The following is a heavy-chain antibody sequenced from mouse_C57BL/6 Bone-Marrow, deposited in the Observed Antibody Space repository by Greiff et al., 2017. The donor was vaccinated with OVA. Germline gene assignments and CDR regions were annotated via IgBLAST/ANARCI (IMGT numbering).Heavy chain of an antibody. CDR3: AREGNYYGSTSYWYFDV. CDR2: INPNYGTT. V-gene: IGHV1-39*01. J-gene: IGHJ1*03. D-gene: IGHD1-1*01. CDR1: GYSFTDYN. Sequence: EVQLKESGPELVKPGASVKISCKASGYSFTDYNMNWVKQSNGKSLEWIGVINPNYGTTSYNQKFKGKATLTVDQSSSTAYMQLNSLTSEDSAVYYCAREGNYYGSTSYWYFDVWGTGTTVTVSS.